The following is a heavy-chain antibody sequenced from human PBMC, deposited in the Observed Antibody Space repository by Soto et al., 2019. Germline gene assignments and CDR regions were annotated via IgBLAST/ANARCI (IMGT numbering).Heavy chain of an antibody. D-gene: IGHD6-6*01. J-gene: IGHJ6*02. CDR3: AREGPYSSSPGHYYYGMDV. CDR1: GYTFTGYY. V-gene: IGHV1-2*02. Sequence: GSSVKVSCKASGYTFTGYYMHWVRQAPGQGLEWMGWINPNSGGTNYAQKFQGRVTMTRDTSISTAYMELSRLRSDDTAVYYCAREGPYSSSPGHYYYGMDVCGPGTTVTVSS. CDR2: INPNSGGT.